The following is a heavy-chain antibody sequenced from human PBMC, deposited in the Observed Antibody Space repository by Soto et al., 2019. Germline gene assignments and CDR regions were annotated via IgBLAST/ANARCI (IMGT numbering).Heavy chain of an antibody. CDR1: GYTFTSYA. D-gene: IGHD6-6*01. Sequence: ASVKVSCKASGYTFTSYAMHWVRQAPGQRLEWMGWINAGNGNTKYSQKFQGRVTITRDTSASTAYMELSSLRSEDTAVYYCARGRGWGSSSSHPFDYYYGMDVWGQGTTVTVSS. V-gene: IGHV1-3*01. J-gene: IGHJ6*02. CDR3: ARGRGWGSSSSHPFDYYYGMDV. CDR2: INAGNGNT.